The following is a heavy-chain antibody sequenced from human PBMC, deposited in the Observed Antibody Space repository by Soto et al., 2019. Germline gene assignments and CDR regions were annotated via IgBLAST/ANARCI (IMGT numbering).Heavy chain of an antibody. CDR3: ARTPAAMITDRYNWFDS. D-gene: IGHD3-16*01. J-gene: IGHJ5*01. V-gene: IGHV3-30*01. CDR1: GFTFADYA. Sequence: RLSCVASGFTFADYAMHWVRRIPGKGLEWVAVISYSGDRQYYAESVKGRFTISRDNSKKTLYLQMFSLTSEDSAVFYCARTPAAMITDRYNWFDSWGPGTQVTVSS. CDR2: ISYSGDRQ.